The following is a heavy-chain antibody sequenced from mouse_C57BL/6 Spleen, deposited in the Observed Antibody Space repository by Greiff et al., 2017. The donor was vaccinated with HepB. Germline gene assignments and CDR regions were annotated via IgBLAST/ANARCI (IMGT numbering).Heavy chain of an antibody. D-gene: IGHD2-3*01. CDR1: GFTFSDYY. CDR3: ARRETLYDYAMDY. V-gene: IGHV5-16*01. CDR2: INYDGSST. J-gene: IGHJ4*01. Sequence: EVQWVESEGGLVQPGSSMKLSCTASGFTFSDYYMAWVRQVPEKGLEWVANINYDGSSTYYLDSLKSRFIISRDNAKNILYLQMSSLKSEDTATYYCARRETLYDYAMDYWGQGTSVTVSS.